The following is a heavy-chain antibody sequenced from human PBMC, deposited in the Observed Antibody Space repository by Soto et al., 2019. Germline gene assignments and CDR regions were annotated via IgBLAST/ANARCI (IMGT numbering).Heavy chain of an antibody. CDR1: GFTFTSSA. V-gene: IGHV1-58*01. J-gene: IGHJ4*02. D-gene: IGHD6-19*01. CDR2: IVVGSGNT. Sequence: ASVKVSCKASGFTFTSSAVQWVRQARGQRLEWIGWIVVGSGNTNYAQKFQERVTITRDMSTSTAYMELSSLRSEDTAVYYCAASIAVAGRRSYFAYWGQGTLVTVSS. CDR3: AASIAVAGRRSYFAY.